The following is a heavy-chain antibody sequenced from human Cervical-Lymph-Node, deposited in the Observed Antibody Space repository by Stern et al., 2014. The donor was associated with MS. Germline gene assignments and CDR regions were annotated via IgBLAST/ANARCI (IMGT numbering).Heavy chain of an antibody. V-gene: IGHV4-59*01. CDR1: GGSISSYY. J-gene: IGHJ4*02. CDR3: ARSYARAGSVLDY. CDR2: IYYSGST. D-gene: IGHD6-19*01. Sequence: QVQLQESGPGLVKPSETLSLTCTVYGGSISSYYWSWIRQPPWNGLEWIGYIYYSGSTNYTPSLKSRLTISIDTSKKQFSLKLTSVTAADTAVYYCARSYARAGSVLDYWGQGTLVTVSS.